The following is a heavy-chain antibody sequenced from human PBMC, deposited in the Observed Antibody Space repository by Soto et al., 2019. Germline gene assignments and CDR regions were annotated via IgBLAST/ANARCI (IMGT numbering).Heavy chain of an antibody. CDR1: GYTFTSYY. CDR2: INPSGGST. Sequence: ASVKVSCKASGYTFTSYYMHWVRQAPGQGLEWMGIINPSGGSTSYAQKFQGRVTMTRDTSTSTVYMELSSLRSEDTAVYYCARERNYDFWSGYYTPSDALDIWGQGTMVTVSS. CDR3: ARERNYDFWSGYYTPSDALDI. D-gene: IGHD3-3*01. V-gene: IGHV1-46*01. J-gene: IGHJ3*02.